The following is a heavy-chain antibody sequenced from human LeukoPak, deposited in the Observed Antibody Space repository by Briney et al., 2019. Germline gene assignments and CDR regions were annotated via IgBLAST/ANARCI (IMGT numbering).Heavy chain of an antibody. CDR3: ARLSEGIDP. Sequence: SETLSLICAVYGGSFSGYYWSWIRQPPGKGLEWIGEINHSGSTNYNPSLKGRVTISVDTSKNQFSLKLSSVTAADTAVYYCARLSEGIDPWGQGTLVTVSS. CDR2: INHSGST. J-gene: IGHJ5*02. D-gene: IGHD3-10*01. V-gene: IGHV4-34*01. CDR1: GGSFSGYY.